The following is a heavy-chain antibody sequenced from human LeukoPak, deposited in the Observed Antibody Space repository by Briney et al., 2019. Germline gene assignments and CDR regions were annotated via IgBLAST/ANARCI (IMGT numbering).Heavy chain of an antibody. J-gene: IGHJ4*02. CDR2: INPNSGGT. CDR3: ARVSRSTMIIGDY. D-gene: IGHD3-22*01. CDR1: GYTFTGYY. V-gene: IGHV1-2*02. Sequence: GASVKVSCKASGYTFTGYYMHWVRQAPGQGLEWMGWINPNSGGTNYAQKFQGRVTMTRDTSISTAYMELSRLRSDDTAVYYCARVSRSTMIIGDYWGQGTLVTVSS.